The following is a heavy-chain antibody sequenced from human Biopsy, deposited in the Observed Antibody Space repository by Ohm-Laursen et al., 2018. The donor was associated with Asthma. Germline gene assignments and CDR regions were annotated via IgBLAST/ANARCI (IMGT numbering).Heavy chain of an antibody. CDR1: GFAVSRDY. Sequence: GSLRLSCTASGFAVSRDYMFWVRQAPGKGLEWVSVIYSGGTSHTADSVRGRFTISRDYSKNTLYLQMHSLRAEDTAVYYCARGDSINWSHYYFDYWGQGIVVTVSS. CDR3: ARGDSINWSHYYFDY. CDR2: IYSGGTS. J-gene: IGHJ4*02. D-gene: IGHD1-20*01. V-gene: IGHV3-53*01.